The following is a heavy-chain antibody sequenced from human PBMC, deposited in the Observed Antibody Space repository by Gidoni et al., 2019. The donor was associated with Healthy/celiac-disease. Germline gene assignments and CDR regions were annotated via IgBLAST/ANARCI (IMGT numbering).Heavy chain of an antibody. D-gene: IGHD3-9*01. V-gene: IGHV3-30-3*01. Sequence: QVQLVESGGGVVQPGRSLRLSCAASGFTFSSYARHWVRQAPGKGLEWVAVISYDGSNKYYADSVKGRFTISRDNSKNTLYLQMNSLRAEDTAVYYCARVGDILTGFASFDYWGQGTLVTVSS. CDR2: ISYDGSNK. CDR3: ARVGDILTGFASFDY. J-gene: IGHJ4*02. CDR1: GFTFSSYA.